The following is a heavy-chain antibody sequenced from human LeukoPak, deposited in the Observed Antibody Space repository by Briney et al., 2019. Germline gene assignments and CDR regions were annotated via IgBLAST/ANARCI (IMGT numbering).Heavy chain of an antibody. Sequence: PSETLSLTCTVSGGSISSYYCSWFRQPPGKGLEWIGYIYYSGSTNYNPSLKSRVTISVDTSKNQFSLKLSSVTAADTAVYYCARARYSSGWPYYYYYMDVWGKGTTVTISS. CDR3: ARARYSSGWPYYYYYMDV. D-gene: IGHD6-19*01. V-gene: IGHV4-59*01. CDR1: GGSISSYY. CDR2: IYYSGST. J-gene: IGHJ6*03.